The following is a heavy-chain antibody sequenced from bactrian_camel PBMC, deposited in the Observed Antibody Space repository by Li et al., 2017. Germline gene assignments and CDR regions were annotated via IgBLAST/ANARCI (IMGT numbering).Heavy chain of an antibody. J-gene: IGHJ4*01. CDR1: EFIPNSD. CDR2: ISKDGST. Sequence: VQLVESGGGSVQAGGSLRLSCTASEFIPNSDMGWYRQAPGNNCELVSTISKDGSTYYADSVKGRFTISRDSAKNTVYLQMNNLQPEDTAMYYCAEGRGSRGEHCYSLNYWGQGTQVTVS. D-gene: IGHD6*01. CDR3: AEGRGSRGEHCYSLNY. V-gene: IGHV3S55*01.